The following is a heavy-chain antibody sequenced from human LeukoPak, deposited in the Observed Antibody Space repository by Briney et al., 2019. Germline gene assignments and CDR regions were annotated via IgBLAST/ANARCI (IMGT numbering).Heavy chain of an antibody. V-gene: IGHV3-7*01. D-gene: IGHD2-8*02. CDR1: GFTFSSYW. CDR3: AREEGLVLDY. CDR2: IKEDGSQK. Sequence: GSLRLSCAASGFTFSSYWMSWVRQAPGKGLEWVANIKEDGSQKDYADSVKGRFTISRDYSKNTLYLQMNSLRAEDTAVYYCAREEGLVLDYWGQGTLVTVSS. J-gene: IGHJ4*02.